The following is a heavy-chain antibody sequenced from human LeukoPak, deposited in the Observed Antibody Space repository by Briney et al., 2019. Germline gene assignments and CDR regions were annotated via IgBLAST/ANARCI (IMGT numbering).Heavy chain of an antibody. CDR2: INHSGST. Sequence: SETLSLTCAVYGGSFSGYYWSWIRQPPGKGLEWIGEINHSGSTNYNPSLKSRVTISVDTSKNQFSLKLSSVTAADTAVYYCASRSSWYRVRSDYWGQGTLVTVSS. D-gene: IGHD6-13*01. J-gene: IGHJ4*02. CDR1: GGSFSGYY. CDR3: ASRSSWYRVRSDY. V-gene: IGHV4-34*01.